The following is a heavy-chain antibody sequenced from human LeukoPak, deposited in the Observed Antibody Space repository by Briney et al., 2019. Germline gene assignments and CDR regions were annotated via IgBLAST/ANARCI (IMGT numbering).Heavy chain of an antibody. Sequence: SETLSLTCTVSGGSISSSSYYWSWIRQPPGKGLEWIGYIYYSGSTNYNPSLKSRVTISVDTSKNQFSLKLSSVTAADTAVYYCARRHWYFDLWGRGTLVTVSS. CDR1: GGSISSSSYY. CDR2: IYYSGST. V-gene: IGHV4-61*05. J-gene: IGHJ2*01. CDR3: ARRHWYFDL.